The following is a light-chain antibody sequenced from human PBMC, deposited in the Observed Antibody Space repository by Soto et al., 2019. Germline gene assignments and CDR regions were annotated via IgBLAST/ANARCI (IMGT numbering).Light chain of an antibody. CDR3: SSYAGSNNLGV. Sequence: QSALTQPPSASGSPGQSVTISCTGTSSDVGGYNYVSWYQQYPGKAPKLMIYEVSKRPSRVPDRFSGSKSGNTASLTVSGLQAEDEADYYCSSYAGSNNLGVFGTGTQLTVL. CDR1: SSDVGGYNY. V-gene: IGLV2-8*01. CDR2: EVS. J-gene: IGLJ1*01.